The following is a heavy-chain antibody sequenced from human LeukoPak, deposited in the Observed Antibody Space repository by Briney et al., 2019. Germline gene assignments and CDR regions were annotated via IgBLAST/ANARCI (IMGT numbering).Heavy chain of an antibody. V-gene: IGHV3-9*01. J-gene: IGHJ4*02. Sequence: PGGSLRLSCAASGFTFDDYAMHWVRQAPGKGLEWVSGISWNSGSMDYADSVKGRFTISRDNAKNSLYLQMNSLRAEDTAVYYCTRLMITFGGVIVPYFDYWGQGTLVTVSS. D-gene: IGHD3-16*02. CDR1: GFTFDDYA. CDR3: TRLMITFGGVIVPYFDY. CDR2: ISWNSGSM.